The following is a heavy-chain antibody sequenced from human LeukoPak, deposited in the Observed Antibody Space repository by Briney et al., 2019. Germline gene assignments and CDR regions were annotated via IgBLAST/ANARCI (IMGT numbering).Heavy chain of an antibody. Sequence: SETLSLTYTVSGGSISTYYWSWIRQPPGKGLEWIGYIDYSGSTSFNPSLKSRVTISLDTSNNQFSLNLFSVTAADTAVYYCARLNGGSWGQGTLVTVSS. J-gene: IGHJ4*02. CDR1: GGSISTYY. CDR3: ARLNGGS. V-gene: IGHV4-59*08. D-gene: IGHD3-16*01. CDR2: IDYSGST.